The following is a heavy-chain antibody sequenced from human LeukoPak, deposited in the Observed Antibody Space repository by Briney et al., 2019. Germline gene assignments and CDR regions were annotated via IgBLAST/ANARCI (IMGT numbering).Heavy chain of an antibody. CDR3: ARTSNDFWSGSYFDY. CDR1: GGTFSSYA. D-gene: IGHD3-3*01. CDR2: IIPIFGTA. J-gene: IGHJ4*02. V-gene: IGHV1-69*01. Sequence: GSSVKVSCKASGGTFSSYAISWVRQAPGQGLEWMGGIIPIFGTANYAQKFQGRVTITADESTSTAYMELSSLRSEGTAVYYCARTSNDFWSGSYFDYWGQGTLVTVSS.